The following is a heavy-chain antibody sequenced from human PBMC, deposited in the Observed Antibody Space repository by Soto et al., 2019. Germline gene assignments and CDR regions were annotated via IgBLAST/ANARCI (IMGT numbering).Heavy chain of an antibody. Sequence: ELQLVETGGGLIQTGGSLRLSCAASGFSISSNYIAWVRQPPGKGLEWVSTTFSGGNTEYAASVKGRCSISRDNYKNTLYLHMDNLRVEDTAVYSCASKPPSAIQGWAFGMDVWGQGTTVSVSS. CDR2: TFSGGNT. V-gene: IGHV3-53*02. J-gene: IGHJ6*02. CDR1: GFSISSNY. CDR3: ASKPPSAIQGWAFGMDV. D-gene: IGHD2-21*01.